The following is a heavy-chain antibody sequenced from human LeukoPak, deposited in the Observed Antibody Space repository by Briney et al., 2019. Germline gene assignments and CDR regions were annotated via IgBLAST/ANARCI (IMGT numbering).Heavy chain of an antibody. CDR2: IYYSGST. D-gene: IGHD6-19*01. CDR1: GGSISSSSYY. Sequence: SETLSLTCTVSGGSISSSSYYWGWIRQPPGKGLEWIGSIYYSGSTYYNPSLKSRVTISVDTSKNQFSLKLSSVTAADTAVYYCARHSSGWYGPFDYWGQGTLVTVSS. CDR3: ARHSSGWYGPFDY. J-gene: IGHJ4*02. V-gene: IGHV4-39*01.